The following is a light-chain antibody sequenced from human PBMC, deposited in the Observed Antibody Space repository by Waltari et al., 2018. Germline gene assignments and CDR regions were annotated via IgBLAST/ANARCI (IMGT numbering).Light chain of an antibody. V-gene: IGKV3-15*01. Sequence: ETVMTQSPVTLSVSPGERATLSCRASQSVSSNLAWYQQKPGQAPRLLIYGASTRATAIPARFSGSGSGTEFNLTINSLQSEDSAVYYCQQYNNWPPITFGGGTKVEIK. J-gene: IGKJ4*01. CDR1: QSVSSN. CDR3: QQYNNWPPIT. CDR2: GAS.